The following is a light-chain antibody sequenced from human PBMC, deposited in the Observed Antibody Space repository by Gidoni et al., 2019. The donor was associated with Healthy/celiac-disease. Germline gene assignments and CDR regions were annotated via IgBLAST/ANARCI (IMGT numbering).Light chain of an antibody. V-gene: IGKV3-15*01. J-gene: IGKJ5*01. CDR3: QQYNNWIT. Sequence: EIVMTQSLATLSVSPGESATLSCRASQSVSSNLAWYQQKPGQAPRLLIYGASTRATGIPARFSGSGSGTEFTLTISSLQSEDFAVYYCQQYNNWITFGQETRLEIK. CDR2: GAS. CDR1: QSVSSN.